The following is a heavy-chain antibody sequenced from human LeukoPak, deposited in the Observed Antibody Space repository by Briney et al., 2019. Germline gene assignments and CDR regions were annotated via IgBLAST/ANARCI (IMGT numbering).Heavy chain of an antibody. CDR1: GFTFTTHS. CDR2: ISSSSSTI. Sequence: GGSLRLSCAASGFTFTTHSMNWVRQAPGKGLECVSYISSSSSTIYYADSVKGRFTISRDNAKNSLYLQMNSLRAEDTAVYYCARKQYSGSWSAIDYWGQGTLVTVSS. CDR3: ARKQYSGSWSAIDY. V-gene: IGHV3-48*01. D-gene: IGHD6-13*01. J-gene: IGHJ4*02.